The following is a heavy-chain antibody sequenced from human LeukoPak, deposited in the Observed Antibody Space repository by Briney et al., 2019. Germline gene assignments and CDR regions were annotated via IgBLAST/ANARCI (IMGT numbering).Heavy chain of an antibody. V-gene: IGHV3-74*01. D-gene: IGHD5-24*01. CDR1: GFTFSNYW. CDR2: INADGSTI. Sequence: GGSLRLSCAASGFTFSNYWMHWVRQAPGKGLAWVSRINADGSTINYADSVKGRFTISRDNAKNTLYLQMNSLTAEDTALYYCATAGNYRFDYWGQGILVTVSS. CDR3: ATAGNYRFDY. J-gene: IGHJ4*02.